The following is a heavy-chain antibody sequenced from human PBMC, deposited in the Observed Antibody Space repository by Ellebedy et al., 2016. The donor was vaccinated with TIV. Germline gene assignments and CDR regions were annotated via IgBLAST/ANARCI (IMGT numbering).Heavy chain of an antibody. CDR3: ARTSGYRSNWFDP. V-gene: IGHV4-34*01. CDR2: INHSGST. CDR1: GGSFSGYY. Sequence: SETLSLXCAVYGGSFSGYYWSWIRQPPGKGLEWIGEINHSGSTNYNPSLKSRVTISVDTSKNQFSLKLSSVTAADTAVYYCARTSGYRSNWFDPWGQGTLVTVSS. J-gene: IGHJ5*02. D-gene: IGHD5-12*01.